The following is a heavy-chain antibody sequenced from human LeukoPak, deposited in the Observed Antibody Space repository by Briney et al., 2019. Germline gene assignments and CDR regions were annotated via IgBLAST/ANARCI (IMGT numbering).Heavy chain of an antibody. CDR2: ISNSGRT. D-gene: IGHD6-19*01. CDR1: GFTFSSYA. CDR3: AKESPYAVRGTGRFYYFDY. Sequence: PGGSLRVSCAASGFTFSSYAISWVRQAPGKGLEWVSAISNSGRTYYADSVQGRFTISRDNSKNTLHLQMSSLRAEDTAVYYCAKESPYAVRGTGRFYYFDYWGQGALVTVSS. J-gene: IGHJ4*02. V-gene: IGHV3-23*01.